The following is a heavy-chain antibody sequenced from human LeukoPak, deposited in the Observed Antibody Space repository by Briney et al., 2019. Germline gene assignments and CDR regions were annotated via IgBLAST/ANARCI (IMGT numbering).Heavy chain of an antibody. CDR1: GGSISSYY. CDR3: ARHEDVGYCSGGSCPYDY. D-gene: IGHD2-15*01. Sequence: SETLSLTCTVSGGSISSYYWSWIRQPAGKGLEWIRRIYTSGSTNYNPSLKSRVTISVDTSKNQFSLKLSSVTAADTAVYYCARHEDVGYCSGGSCPYDYWGQGTLVTVSS. V-gene: IGHV4-4*07. CDR2: IYTSGST. J-gene: IGHJ4*02.